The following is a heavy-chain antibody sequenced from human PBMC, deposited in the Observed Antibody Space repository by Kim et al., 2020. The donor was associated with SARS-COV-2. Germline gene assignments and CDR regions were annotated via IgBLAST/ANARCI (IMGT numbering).Heavy chain of an antibody. D-gene: IGHD6-13*01. CDR3: AHRSAAADFDY. V-gene: IGHV2-5*01. J-gene: IGHJ4*02. Sequence: EKRYSPSLKSKLTITKDTSKNHVVLTMTNMDPVDTATYYCAHRSAAADFDYWGQGTLVTVSS. CDR2: EK.